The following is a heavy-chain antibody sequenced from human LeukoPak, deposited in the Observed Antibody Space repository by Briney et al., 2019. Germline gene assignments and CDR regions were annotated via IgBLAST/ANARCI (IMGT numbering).Heavy chain of an antibody. CDR2: IYYSGST. Sequence: SETLSLTCTVSGGSISSYYWSWIRQPPGKGLEWIGYIYYSGSTNYNPSLKSRVTISVDTSKNQFSLKLSSVTAADTAVYYCARLSYYYYYMDVWGNGTTVTVSS. V-gene: IGHV4-59*01. CDR1: GGSISSYY. CDR3: ARLSYYYYYMDV. J-gene: IGHJ6*03.